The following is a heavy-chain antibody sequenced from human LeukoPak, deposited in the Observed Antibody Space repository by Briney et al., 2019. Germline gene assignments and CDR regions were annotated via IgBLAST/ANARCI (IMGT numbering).Heavy chain of an antibody. Sequence: PSETLSLTCTVSGGSISNYYWSWIRQPAGKSLEWIGRISKSGCTNYNPSLKSRVTMSVDTSRNQFSLKLSSVTAADTAVYYCARFMVRGVQFDYWGQGTLVTVSS. V-gene: IGHV4-4*07. CDR1: GGSISNYY. J-gene: IGHJ4*02. D-gene: IGHD3-10*01. CDR3: ARFMVRGVQFDY. CDR2: ISKSGCT.